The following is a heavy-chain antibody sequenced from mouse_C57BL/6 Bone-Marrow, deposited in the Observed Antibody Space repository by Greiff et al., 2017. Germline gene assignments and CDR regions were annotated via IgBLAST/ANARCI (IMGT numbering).Heavy chain of an antibody. D-gene: IGHD1-1*01. CDR2: IDPENGDT. Sequence: EVQLQQSGAELVRPGASVKLSCTASGFNIKDDYMHWVKQRPEQGLEWIGWIDPENGDTEYASKFQGKATITADTSSNTAYLQLSSLTSEDNAVYYCTTGTVVADWYCDVWGTGTTVTVSS. CDR1: GFNIKDDY. CDR3: TTGTVVADWYCDV. V-gene: IGHV14-4*01. J-gene: IGHJ1*03.